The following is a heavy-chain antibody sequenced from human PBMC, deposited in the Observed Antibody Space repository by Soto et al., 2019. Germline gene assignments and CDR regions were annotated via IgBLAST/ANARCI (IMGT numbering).Heavy chain of an antibody. D-gene: IGHD3-3*01. J-gene: IGHJ4*02. CDR3: AHAGGYMYFGVVVIGTFDY. CDR2: IYWNDDK. Sequence: QITLKESGPTLVKPTQTLTLTCTLSGLSLSTSGVGVGWIRQPPGRALEWLALIYWNDDKRYSPSLKDRLTITKDTSKNQVVLIMTNMDPVDTATYYCAHAGGYMYFGVVVIGTFDYWGQGALVTVSS. V-gene: IGHV2-5*01. CDR1: GLSLSTSGVG.